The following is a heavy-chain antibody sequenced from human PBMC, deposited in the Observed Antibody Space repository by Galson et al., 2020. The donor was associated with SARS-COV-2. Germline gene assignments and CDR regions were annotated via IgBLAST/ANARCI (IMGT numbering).Heavy chain of an antibody. V-gene: IGHV1-24*01. CDR1: GYTLTELS. CDR2: FDPEDGET. J-gene: IGHJ5*02. CDR3: ATGKPTPPVDWFDP. Sequence: ASVQVSCKVSGYTLTELSMHWVRQAPGKGLEWMGGFDPEDGETIYAQKFQGRVTMTEDTSTDTAYMELSSLRSEDTAVYYCATGKPTPPVDWFDPWGQGTLVTVSS.